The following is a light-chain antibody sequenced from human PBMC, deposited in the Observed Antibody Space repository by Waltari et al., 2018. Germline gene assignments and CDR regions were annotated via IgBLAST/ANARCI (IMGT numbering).Light chain of an antibody. CDR1: SRDVGCSNY. J-gene: IGLJ3*02. CDR2: DLS. V-gene: IGLV2-11*01. Sequence: QSALTQPRPVSGSPGPSVNLPCTGTSRDVGCSNYVSLYPQPPVKAPKPMIYDLSKRPSGVPDRFAGSKSGNTASLTISGLQAEDEADYYCCSYAGSYTLWVFGGGTKLTVL. CDR3: CSYAGSYTLWV.